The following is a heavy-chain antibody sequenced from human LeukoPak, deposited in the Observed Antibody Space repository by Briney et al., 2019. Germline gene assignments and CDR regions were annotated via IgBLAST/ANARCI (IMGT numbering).Heavy chain of an antibody. J-gene: IGHJ4*02. V-gene: IGHV3-30*02. CDR1: GFTFSSYG. Sequence: GGSLRLSCAASGFTFSSYGMHWVRQAPGKGLEWVAFIRYDGSNKYYADSVKGRFTISRDNSKNTLYLQMNSLRAEDTAVYYCANPTYYYDSSGPPDYWGQGTLVTVSS. D-gene: IGHD3-22*01. CDR3: ANPTYYYDSSGPPDY. CDR2: IRYDGSNK.